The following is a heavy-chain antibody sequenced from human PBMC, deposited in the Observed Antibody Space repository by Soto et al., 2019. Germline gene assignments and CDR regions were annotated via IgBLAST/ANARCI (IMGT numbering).Heavy chain of an antibody. CDR3: ARYYYDSSGYYYYYGMDV. Sequence: ASVKVSCKASGGTFSSYAISWVRQAPGQGLEWMGGIIPIFGTANYAQKFQGRVTITADESTSTAYMELSSLRSEDTAVYYCARYYYDSSGYYYYYGMDVWGQGTTVTVSS. V-gene: IGHV1-69*13. CDR2: IIPIFGTA. CDR1: GGTFSSYA. D-gene: IGHD3-22*01. J-gene: IGHJ6*02.